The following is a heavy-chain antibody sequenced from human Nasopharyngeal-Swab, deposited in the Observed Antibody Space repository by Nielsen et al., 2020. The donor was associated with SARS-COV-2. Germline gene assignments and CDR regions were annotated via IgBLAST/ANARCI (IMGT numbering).Heavy chain of an antibody. J-gene: IGHJ4*02. V-gene: IGHV4-59*01. CDR2: IYYSGST. Sequence: SATLSLTCTVSGGSISSYYWSWIRQPPGKGLEWIGYIYYSGSTNYNPSLKSRVTISVDTSKNQFSLKLSSVPAADTAVYYCARVGGSYAHYFDYWGQGTLVTVSS. CDR3: ARVGGSYAHYFDY. CDR1: GGSISSYY. D-gene: IGHD1-26*01.